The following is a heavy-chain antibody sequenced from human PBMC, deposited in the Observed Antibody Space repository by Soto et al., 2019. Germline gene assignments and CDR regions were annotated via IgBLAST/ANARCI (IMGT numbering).Heavy chain of an antibody. Sequence: GGSLRLSCVASGFSISTHALTWVRQAPGKGLEWVSSFSGRSGDTYYAASVKGRFTISGDSTKNTVILQMNNLRADDTALYYCARDSSAWPNYFDSWGQGIQVTVSS. CDR3: ARDSSAWPNYFDS. J-gene: IGHJ4*02. CDR1: GFSISTHA. V-gene: IGHV3-23*01. CDR2: FSGRSGDT. D-gene: IGHD6-19*01.